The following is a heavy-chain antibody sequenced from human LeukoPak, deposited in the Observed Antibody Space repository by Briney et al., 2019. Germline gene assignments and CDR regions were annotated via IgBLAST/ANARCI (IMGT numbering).Heavy chain of an antibody. D-gene: IGHD3/OR15-3a*01. J-gene: IGHJ4*02. CDR1: GFFFGDFG. CDR2: ISPGSDFT. V-gene: IGHV3-21*04. Sequence: GGSLRLSCAASGFFFGDFGMNWVRQSPGKGLEWVSSISPGSDFTYYADSMKGRFTISRDNAKSSLYLQMNSLRADDTAVYYCARQKGLALDYWGQGTLVTVSS. CDR3: ARQKGLALDY.